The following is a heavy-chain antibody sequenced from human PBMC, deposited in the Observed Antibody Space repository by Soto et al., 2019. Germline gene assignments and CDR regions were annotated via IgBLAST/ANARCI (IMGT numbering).Heavy chain of an antibody. Sequence: PGGSLRLSCAASGFTFSSYSMSWVSQTPGKGLEWVSHITASEKTTYYADSVKGRFTISRDSSRSMVYLQMNSLRAEDTALYYCAKCIQVNWKYDAFHIWGQGTMVTVSS. CDR1: GFTFSSYS. V-gene: IGHV3-23*01. J-gene: IGHJ3*02. CDR3: AKCIQVNWKYDAFHI. D-gene: IGHD1-7*01. CDR2: ITASEKTT.